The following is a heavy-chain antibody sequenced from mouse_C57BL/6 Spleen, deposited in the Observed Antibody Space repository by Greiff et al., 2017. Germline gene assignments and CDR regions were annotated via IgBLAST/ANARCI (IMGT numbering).Heavy chain of an antibody. Sequence: VQLQESGAALMKPGASVKLSCKATGYTFTGYWIEWVKQRPGHGLEWIGEILPGSGSTNYNEKFKGKATFTEDTSSNTAYMQLSSLTTEDSAIYYWARNYYGSSYVDYAMYYWGQGTSVTVSS. CDR1: GYTFTGYW. CDR2: ILPGSGST. V-gene: IGHV1-9*01. J-gene: IGHJ4*01. CDR3: ARNYYGSSYVDYAMYY. D-gene: IGHD1-1*01.